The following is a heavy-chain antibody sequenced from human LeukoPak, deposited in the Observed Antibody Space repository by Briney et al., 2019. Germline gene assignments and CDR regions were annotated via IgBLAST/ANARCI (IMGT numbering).Heavy chain of an antibody. CDR3: AREGSYRNWFDP. J-gene: IGHJ5*02. D-gene: IGHD1-26*01. Sequence: GGSLRLSCAASGFTFSNYWMSWVRQAPGKGLEWVANIKQEGSEKYYVDSVKGRFTISRDNAKNLLYLQMNSLRAEDTAVYYCAREGSYRNWFDPWGQGTLVTVPS. V-gene: IGHV3-7*05. CDR1: GFTFSNYW. CDR2: IKQEGSEK.